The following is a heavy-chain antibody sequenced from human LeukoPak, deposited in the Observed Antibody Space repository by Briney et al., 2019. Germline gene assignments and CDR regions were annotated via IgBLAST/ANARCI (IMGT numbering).Heavy chain of an antibody. J-gene: IGHJ4*02. CDR1: GGSISSYY. CDR2: IYYSGST. CDR3: ARVRSSGWYLDY. V-gene: IGHV4-59*01. Sequence: ETLSLTCTVSGGSISSYYWSWIRQPPGKGLEWIGYIYYSGSTNYNPSLKSRVTISVDTSKNQFSLKLSSVTAADTAVYYCARVRSSGWYLDYWGQGTLVTVSS. D-gene: IGHD6-19*01.